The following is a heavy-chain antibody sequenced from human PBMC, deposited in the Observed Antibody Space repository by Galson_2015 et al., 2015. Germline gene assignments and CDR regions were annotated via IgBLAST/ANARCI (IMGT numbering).Heavy chain of an antibody. CDR2: INPNSGGT. J-gene: IGHJ3*02. CDR3: ARDARTYVDTAMVDAFDI. CDR1: GYTFTGYY. Sequence: SVKVSCKASGYTFTGYYMHWVRQAPGQGLEWMGWINPNSGGTNYAQKFQGWVTMTRDTSISTAYMELSRLRSDDTAVYYCARDARTYVDTAMVDAFDIWGQGTMVTVSS. V-gene: IGHV1-2*04. D-gene: IGHD5-18*01.